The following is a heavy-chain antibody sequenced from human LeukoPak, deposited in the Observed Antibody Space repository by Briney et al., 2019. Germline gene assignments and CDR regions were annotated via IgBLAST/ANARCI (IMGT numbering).Heavy chain of an antibody. J-gene: IGHJ4*02. V-gene: IGHV3-7*01. Sequence: GSLRLSCAASGFTFSSYWMSWVRQAPGKGLEWVANIKQDGSEKYYVDSVKGRFTISRDNAKNSLYLQMNSLRAEDTAVYYCARVDEYSSSWYYFDYWGQGTLVTVSS. CDR2: IKQDGSEK. CDR1: GFTFSSYW. D-gene: IGHD6-13*01. CDR3: ARVDEYSSSWYYFDY.